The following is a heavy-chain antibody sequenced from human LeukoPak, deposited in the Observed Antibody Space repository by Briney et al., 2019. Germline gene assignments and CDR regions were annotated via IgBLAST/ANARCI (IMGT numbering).Heavy chain of an antibody. CDR3: ARDWVYKIDY. J-gene: IGHJ4*02. Sequence: SGGSLRLSCETAGFTFSSYVMHWVRRTPGKGLVWVSRISHDGFISYADSVKGRFTISRDNAKNTLILQINSLRAEDTAVYYCARDWVYKIDYWGRGTLVTVSS. CDR2: ISHDGFI. D-gene: IGHD5-24*01. CDR1: GFTFSSYV. V-gene: IGHV3-74*01.